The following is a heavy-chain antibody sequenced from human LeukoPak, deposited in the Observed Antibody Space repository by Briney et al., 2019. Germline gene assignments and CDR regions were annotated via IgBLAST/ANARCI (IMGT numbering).Heavy chain of an antibody. CDR2: IYSGGST. V-gene: IGHV3-66*02. CDR1: GFTVSSNY. D-gene: IGHD5-18*01. J-gene: IGHJ4*02. CDR3: AREGYSYSYDY. Sequence: GGSLRLSCAASGFTVSSNYMSWVRQAPGKGLEWVSVIYSGGSTYYADSVKGRFTISRDNSKNTLYLQMNSLRAEDTAVYYCAREGYSYSYDYWGQGTPVTVSS.